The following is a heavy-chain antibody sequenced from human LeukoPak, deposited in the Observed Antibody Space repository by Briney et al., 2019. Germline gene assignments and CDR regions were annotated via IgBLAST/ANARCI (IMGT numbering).Heavy chain of an antibody. CDR1: GASITRGGHY. CDR2: IYYSGST. CDR3: AREEEYSGYDLKAFDL. J-gene: IGHJ3*01. D-gene: IGHD5-12*01. Sequence: SETLSLTCTVSGASITRGGHYWTWIRQHAGKGLEWIGYIYYSGSTHYNPSLKSRVSISVDTSRNQFSLKVNSVTAADTAVYFCAREEEYSGYDLKAFDLWGQGTMVIVSS. V-gene: IGHV4-31*03.